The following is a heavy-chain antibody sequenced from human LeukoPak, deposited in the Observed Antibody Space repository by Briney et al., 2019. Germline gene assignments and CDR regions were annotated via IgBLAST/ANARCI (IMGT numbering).Heavy chain of an antibody. Sequence: ASVKVSCKASGYTFTGYYMHWVRQAPGQGLEWMGWISAYNGNTNYAQKLQGRVTMTTDTSTSTAYMELRSLRSDDTAVYYCARVWAVAAHFDYWGQGTLVTVSS. CDR1: GYTFTGYY. V-gene: IGHV1-18*04. CDR2: ISAYNGNT. CDR3: ARVWAVAAHFDY. D-gene: IGHD6-19*01. J-gene: IGHJ4*02.